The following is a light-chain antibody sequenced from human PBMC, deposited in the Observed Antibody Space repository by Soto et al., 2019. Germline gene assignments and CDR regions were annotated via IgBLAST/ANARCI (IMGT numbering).Light chain of an antibody. CDR3: QQYNSYPYT. J-gene: IGKJ2*01. CDR1: QSISSW. CDR2: KAS. Sequence: DIQMTLSPSTLSASVGDRVTITCRASQSISSWLAWYQQNPGKAPKVLIYKASSLESGVPSRFSGSGSGTEFTLTISSLQPDDFATYYCQQYNSYPYTFGQGTKLEIK. V-gene: IGKV1-5*03.